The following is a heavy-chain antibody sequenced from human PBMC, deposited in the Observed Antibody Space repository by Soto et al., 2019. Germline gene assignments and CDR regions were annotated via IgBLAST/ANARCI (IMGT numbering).Heavy chain of an antibody. CDR3: ARGGGFDSFDY. Sequence: QLQLHMSGSGLVKPSQTLSLTCTVSGASITYGAYSWSWIRQTPGKGLEWIGYINHLETTFYNPSFESRLTLSMDRTKNQFSLNLKSMSAVDRAVYFCARGGGFDSFDYWGQGILVTVSS. CDR1: GASITYGAYS. CDR2: INHLETT. D-gene: IGHD3-10*01. J-gene: IGHJ4*02. V-gene: IGHV4-30-2*01.